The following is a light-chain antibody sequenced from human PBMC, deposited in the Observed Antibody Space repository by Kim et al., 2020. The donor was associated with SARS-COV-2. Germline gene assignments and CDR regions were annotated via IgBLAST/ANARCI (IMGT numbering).Light chain of an antibody. J-gene: IGLJ2*01. V-gene: IGLV3-21*04. Sequence: GNTARVSWGGNSIGSRSVHWYQKKSGQAPVLVIYYDSDRPSGIPERFSGSNPGNTATLTISRVEAGDEADYYCQVWDSSSDHRVVFGGGTKVTVL. CDR2: YDS. CDR1: SIGSRS. CDR3: QVWDSSSDHRVV.